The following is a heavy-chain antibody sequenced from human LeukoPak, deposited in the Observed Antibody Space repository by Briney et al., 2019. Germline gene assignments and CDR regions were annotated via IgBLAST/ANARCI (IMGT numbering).Heavy chain of an antibody. CDR2: ISSSGGTI. J-gene: IGHJ4*02. CDR3: ARETTYYYDSSGYYYFDY. Sequence: PGGSLRLSCAASGFTFSDYYMSWIRQAPGKGLEWVSYISSSGGTIYYADPVKGRFTISRDNAKNSLYLQMNSLRAEDTAVYYCARETTYYYDSSGYYYFDYWGQGTLVTVSS. CDR1: GFTFSDYY. D-gene: IGHD3-22*01. V-gene: IGHV3-11*04.